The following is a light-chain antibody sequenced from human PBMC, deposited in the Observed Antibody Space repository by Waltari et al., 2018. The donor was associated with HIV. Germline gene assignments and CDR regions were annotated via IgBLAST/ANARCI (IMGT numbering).Light chain of an antibody. CDR1: QGVSNSF. CDR3: QQYGGSPMYT. Sequence: EIVLTQSPGTLSLSPGERATLSCRASQGVSNSFLAWYQQKPGQAPRLLIYGASRRATGIPARFSGSGSGTDFTLTINRLEPEDFAVYYCQQYGGSPMYTFGQGTKLEIE. CDR2: GAS. J-gene: IGKJ2*01. V-gene: IGKV3-20*01.